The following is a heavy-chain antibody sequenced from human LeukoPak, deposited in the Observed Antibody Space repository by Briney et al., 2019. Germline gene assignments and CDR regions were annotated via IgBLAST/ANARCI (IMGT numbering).Heavy chain of an antibody. V-gene: IGHV1-2*02. CDR3: AREGYSYGVRGGFDY. CDR2: INPNSGGT. J-gene: IGHJ4*02. Sequence: GASVKVSCKASGYTFTGYYMHWVRQAPGQGLEWMGWINPNSGGTNYAQKFQGRVTMTRDTSISTAYMELSRLRSDDTAVYYCAREGYSYGVRGGFDYWGQGTLVTVSS. D-gene: IGHD5-18*01. CDR1: GYTFTGYY.